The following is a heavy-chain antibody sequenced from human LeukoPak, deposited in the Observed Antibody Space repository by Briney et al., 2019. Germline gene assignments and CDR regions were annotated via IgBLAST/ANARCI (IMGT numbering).Heavy chain of an antibody. CDR1: GGSFSGYY. CDR3: ARGLNIVATIKGWFDP. V-gene: IGHV4-34*01. J-gene: IGHJ5*02. D-gene: IGHD5-12*01. Sequence: PSETLSLTCAVYGGSFSGYYWSWIRQPPGKGLEWIGEINHSGSTNYNPSLKSRVTISVDASKNQFSLKLSSVTAADTAVYYCARGLNIVATIKGWFDPWGQGTLVTVSS. CDR2: INHSGST.